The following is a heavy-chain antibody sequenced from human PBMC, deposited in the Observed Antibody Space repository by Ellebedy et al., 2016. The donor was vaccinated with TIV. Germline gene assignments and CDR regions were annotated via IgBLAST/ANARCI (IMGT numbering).Heavy chain of an antibody. CDR1: GGSIGSGAYY. CDR2: ISYSGST. Sequence: SETLSLXCTVSGGSIGSGAYYWSWIRQPPGKGLEYIGYISYSGSTSYNPSLKGRLTVSVDTSKNQFSLRLSSLTAADTAVYYCASGNTASFDYWGQGTLVTVSS. CDR3: ASGNTASFDY. J-gene: IGHJ4*02. V-gene: IGHV4-30-4*01. D-gene: IGHD4-23*01.